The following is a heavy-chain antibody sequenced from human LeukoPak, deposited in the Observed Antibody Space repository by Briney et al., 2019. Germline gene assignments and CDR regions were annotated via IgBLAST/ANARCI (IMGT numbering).Heavy chain of an antibody. CDR1: GYTFTSYA. Sequence: ASVKVSCKASGYTFTSYAMNWVRQAPGQGLEWMGWINTNTGNPTYAQGFTGRFVFSLDTSVSTAYLQISSLKAEDTAVYYCARDGIAVAGTEYYYYYMDVWGKGTTVTVSS. CDR2: INTNTGNP. D-gene: IGHD6-19*01. V-gene: IGHV7-4-1*02. J-gene: IGHJ6*03. CDR3: ARDGIAVAGTEYYYYYMDV.